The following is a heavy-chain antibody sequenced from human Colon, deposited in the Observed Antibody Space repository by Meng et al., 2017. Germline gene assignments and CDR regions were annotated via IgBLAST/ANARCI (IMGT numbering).Heavy chain of an antibody. CDR3: ARTLRDYGKIDY. Sequence: QGHLQESGPGMVKPSQTLSLTCTVSGGSISSGGYYWTWIRQHPGKGLEWIGYIYHSGTTYYNPSLKSRVTISVDTSENQFSLNLRSVTAADTAVYFCARTLRDYGKIDYWGQGTLVTVSS. D-gene: IGHD4-17*01. CDR2: IYHSGTT. V-gene: IGHV4-31*03. CDR1: GGSISSGGYY. J-gene: IGHJ4*02.